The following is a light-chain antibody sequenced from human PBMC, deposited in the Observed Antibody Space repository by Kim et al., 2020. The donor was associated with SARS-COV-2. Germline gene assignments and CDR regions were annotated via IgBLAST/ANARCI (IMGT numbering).Light chain of an antibody. J-gene: IGKJ4*01. CDR3: QQYGGSAP. Sequence: SSGERATLSCRASQSITSNYLAWYQQKPGQTPRLLIYGAASRATGIPDRFSGSGSGTDFTLTISRLEPEDFAVYYCQQYGGSAPFGGGTKVDIK. CDR1: QSITSNY. CDR2: GAA. V-gene: IGKV3-20*01.